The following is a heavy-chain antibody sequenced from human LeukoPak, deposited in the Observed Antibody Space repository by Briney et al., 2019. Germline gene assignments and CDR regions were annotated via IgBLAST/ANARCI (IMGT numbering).Heavy chain of an antibody. CDR2: TKQNGRVQ. Sequence: GGSLRLSCAASGFTLGHYWMSFVRQAPGKGLEWVANTKQNGRVQNYVDSVKGRFTISRDNSKNTLYLQMNSLRAEDTAVYYCAREGSYPPYYFDYWGQGTLVTVSS. J-gene: IGHJ4*02. D-gene: IGHD1-26*01. V-gene: IGHV3-7*03. CDR3: AREGSYPPYYFDY. CDR1: GFTLGHYW.